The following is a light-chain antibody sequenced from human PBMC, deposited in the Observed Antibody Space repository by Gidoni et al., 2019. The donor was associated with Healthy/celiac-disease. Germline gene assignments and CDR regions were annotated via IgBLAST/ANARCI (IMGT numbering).Light chain of an antibody. CDR3: QSYDSSLSGSVV. CDR2: GNS. J-gene: IGLJ2*01. Sequence: QSVLTQPPSVSGAPGPRVTISCTVSSSNIGAGYDVHWYQQLPGTAPKLLIYGNSNRPSGVPDRFSGSKSGTSASLAITGLQAEDEADYYCQSYDSSLSGSVVFGGGTKLTVL. V-gene: IGLV1-40*01. CDR1: SSNIGAGYD.